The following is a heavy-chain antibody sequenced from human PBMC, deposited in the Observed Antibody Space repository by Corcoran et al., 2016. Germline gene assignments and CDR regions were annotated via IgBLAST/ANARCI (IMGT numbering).Heavy chain of an antibody. J-gene: IGHJ4*02. CDR1: GYSFTSYW. CDR2: IYPGDSDT. D-gene: IGHD5-18*01. Sequence: EVQLVQSGAEVKKPGESLKISCKGSGYSFTSYWIGWVRQMPGKGLEWMGIIYPGDSDTRYSPSFQGQVTISADKSISPAYLQWSSLKDSDTAMYYCARNSADKGWIQYPFDYWGQGTLVTVSS. V-gene: IGHV5-51*01. CDR3: ARNSADKGWIQYPFDY.